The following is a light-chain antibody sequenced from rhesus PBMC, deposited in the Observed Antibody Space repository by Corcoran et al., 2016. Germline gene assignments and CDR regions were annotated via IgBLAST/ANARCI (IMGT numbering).Light chain of an antibody. CDR3: QHNYGSPFT. V-gene: IGKV1-74*01. J-gene: IGKJ3*01. CDR2: KAS. Sequence: DIQMTQSPSSLSASVGDRVTITCRASENVNNYLNWYQQKPGKAPKLLNKKASHLQSGVPSRFSGSGSGTDYTFTISSLQSEDVATFYCQHNYGSPFTFGPGTKLDIK. CDR1: ENVNNY.